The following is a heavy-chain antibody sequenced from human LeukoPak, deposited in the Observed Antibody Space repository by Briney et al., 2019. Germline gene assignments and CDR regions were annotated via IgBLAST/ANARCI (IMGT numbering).Heavy chain of an antibody. CDR1: GFTFSDYY. V-gene: IGHV3-11*01. Sequence: GGSLRLSCAASGFTFSDYYMSWIRQAPGKGLEWLSYISSSGYTIYYADSVKCRFTISRDNAKNSLYLQMNSRRAEDAAVYYCARRYGDWLDPWGPGTLVTVSS. CDR3: ARRYGDWLDP. J-gene: IGHJ5*02. D-gene: IGHD4/OR15-4a*01. CDR2: ISSSGYTI.